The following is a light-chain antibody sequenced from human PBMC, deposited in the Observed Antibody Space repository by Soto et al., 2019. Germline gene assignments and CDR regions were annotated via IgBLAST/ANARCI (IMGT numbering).Light chain of an antibody. Sequence: QSVLTQPPSASGSPGQSVTISCTGTSSDVGGYNYVSWYQHHPGKAPKLMIYEVNKRPSGVPDRFSGFKSGSTASLTVSGLQAEDEADYYCSSYAGSNSVVFGGGTKVTVL. CDR3: SSYAGSNSVV. J-gene: IGLJ2*01. CDR1: SSDVGGYNY. CDR2: EVN. V-gene: IGLV2-8*01.